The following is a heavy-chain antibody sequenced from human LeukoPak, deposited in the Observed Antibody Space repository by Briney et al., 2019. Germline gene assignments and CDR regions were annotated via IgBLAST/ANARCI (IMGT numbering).Heavy chain of an antibody. CDR3: ARAYYYDSSGYPNWFDP. Sequence: PSETLSLTCTVSGGSISSSSYYWGWIRQPPGKGLEWIGSIYYSGSTYYNPSLKSRVTISVDTSKNQFSLKLSSVTAADTAVYYCARAYYYDSSGYPNWFDPWGQGTLVTVSS. CDR2: IYYSGST. D-gene: IGHD3-22*01. J-gene: IGHJ5*02. V-gene: IGHV4-39*07. CDR1: GGSISSSSYY.